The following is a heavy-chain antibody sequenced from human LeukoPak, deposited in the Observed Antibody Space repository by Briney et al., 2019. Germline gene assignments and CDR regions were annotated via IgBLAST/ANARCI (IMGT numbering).Heavy chain of an antibody. D-gene: IGHD2-2*01. Sequence: GGSLRLSCAASGFTFTSYWMHWVRQTPGKGLVWVSHINTDGSSTTYADSVKGRFTISRDNAKNTLYLQMNSLRPEDTAVYFCAKEGYYALYGMDVWGQGTTVTVSS. CDR2: INTDGSST. V-gene: IGHV3-74*01. J-gene: IGHJ6*01. CDR1: GFTFTSYW. CDR3: AKEGYYALYGMDV.